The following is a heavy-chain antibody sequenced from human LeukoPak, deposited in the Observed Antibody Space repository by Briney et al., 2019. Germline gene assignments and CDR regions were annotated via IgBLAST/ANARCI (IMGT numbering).Heavy chain of an antibody. CDR2: IYYSGST. CDR1: GGSISSSSYY. V-gene: IGHV4-39*01. D-gene: IGHD6-13*01. CDR3: ARQDYSSSWYEFDP. J-gene: IGHJ5*02. Sequence: SETLSLTCTVSGGSISSSSYYWGWIRQPPGKGLEWIGSIYYSGSTYYNPSLKSRVTISVDTSKNQFSLKLSSVTAADTAVYYCARQDYSSSWYEFDPWGQGILVTVSS.